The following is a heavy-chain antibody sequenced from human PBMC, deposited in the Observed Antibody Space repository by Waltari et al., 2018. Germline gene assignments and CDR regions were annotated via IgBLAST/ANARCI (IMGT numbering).Heavy chain of an antibody. Sequence: EVQLVESGGGLVQPGGSLRLPCATSVFTLPDNWMHCVRQAPGKGRVWVSHINTDGRTTTYADSVKGRFTISRDNARNTLYLQMNSLTVEDTAVYYCTRDVPHQYFDSWGQGTLVTVSS. CDR2: INTDGRTT. J-gene: IGHJ4*02. V-gene: IGHV3-74*01. D-gene: IGHD2-2*01. CDR1: VFTLPDNW. CDR3: TRDVPHQYFDS.